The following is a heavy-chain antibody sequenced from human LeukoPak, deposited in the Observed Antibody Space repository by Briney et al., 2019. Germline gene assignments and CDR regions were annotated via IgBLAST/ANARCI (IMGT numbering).Heavy chain of an antibody. J-gene: IGHJ4*02. V-gene: IGHV1-46*03. CDR1: GYSFTTYY. CDR3: ARPGMRYFDY. CDR2: IDPSGGST. Sequence: ASVKVSCKTSGYSFTTYYIHWVRQAPGQGLEWMGVIDPSGGSTIYARKFQGRVTMTRDTSTSVVYMDLSSLRSDDTAVYYCARPGMRYFDYWGQGTLVTVSS.